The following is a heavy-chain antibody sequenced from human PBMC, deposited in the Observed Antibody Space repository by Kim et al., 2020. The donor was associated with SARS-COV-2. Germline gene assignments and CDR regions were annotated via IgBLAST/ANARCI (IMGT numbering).Heavy chain of an antibody. V-gene: IGHV3-30*18. CDR2: ISYYGSNK. J-gene: IGHJ6*01. Sequence: GGSLRLSCAASGFTFSSYGMHWVRQAPGKGLEWVAVISYYGSNKYYADSVKGRFTISRDNSKNTLYLQMNSLRAEDTAVYYCAKTGSPWYDYYYGMDVWG. CDR1: GFTFSSYG. D-gene: IGHD2-15*01. CDR3: AKTGSPWYDYYYGMDV.